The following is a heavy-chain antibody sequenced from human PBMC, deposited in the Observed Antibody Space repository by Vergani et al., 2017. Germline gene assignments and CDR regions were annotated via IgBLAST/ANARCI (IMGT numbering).Heavy chain of an antibody. J-gene: IGHJ4*02. V-gene: IGHV4-30-4*08. CDR2: IHYSGST. CDR1: GVSISSGDYY. CDR3: ASMTTALLFGY. D-gene: IGHD4-11*01. Sequence: QVQLQESGPGLVKPSQTLSLTCTVSGVSISSGDYYWSWIRQPPGKGLEWIGYIHYSGSTYYNPSLKRRVTMSVDTSKNQFSLKLSSVTAADTAVYYCASMTTALLFGYWGQGTLVTVSS.